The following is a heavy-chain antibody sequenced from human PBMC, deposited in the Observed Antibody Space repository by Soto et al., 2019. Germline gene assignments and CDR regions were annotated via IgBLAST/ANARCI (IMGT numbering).Heavy chain of an antibody. CDR1: GGSISSGVYY. V-gene: IGHV4-31*03. Sequence: SETLSLTCTASGGSISSGVYYWSWIRQHPGKGLEWIGYIYYSGSTYYNPSLKSRVTISVDTSKNQFSLKLSSVTAADTAVYYCAREHDSSGDDAFDIWGQGTMVTVSS. J-gene: IGHJ3*02. CDR2: IYYSGST. CDR3: AREHDSSGDDAFDI. D-gene: IGHD3-22*01.